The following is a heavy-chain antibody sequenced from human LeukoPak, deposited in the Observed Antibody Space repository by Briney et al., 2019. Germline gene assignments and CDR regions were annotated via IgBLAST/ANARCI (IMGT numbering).Heavy chain of an antibody. D-gene: IGHD3-10*01. Sequence: GRSLRLSCAASGFTFSSYGMHWVRQAPGKGLEWVAVIWYDGSSRYYPDSVKGRFTISRDNSKNTLYLQMNSLRAEDTAVYYCATHYGRNYYYYAMDVWGQGTTVTVSS. CDR3: ATHYGRNYYYYAMDV. CDR1: GFTFSSYG. CDR2: IWYDGSSR. V-gene: IGHV3-33*01. J-gene: IGHJ6*02.